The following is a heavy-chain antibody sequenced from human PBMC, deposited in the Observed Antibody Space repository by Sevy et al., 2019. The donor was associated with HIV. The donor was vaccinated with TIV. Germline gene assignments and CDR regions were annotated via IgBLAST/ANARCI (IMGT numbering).Heavy chain of an antibody. CDR3: ARGVYDFWSGYYNGPLYYFDY. CDR2: IWYDGSNK. Sequence: GGPLRLSCAASGFTFSSYGMHWVRQAPGKGLEWVAVIWYDGSNKYYADSVKGRFTISRDNSKNTLYLQMNSLSAEDTAVYYCARGVYDFWSGYYNGPLYYFDYWGQGTLVTVSS. CDR1: GFTFSSYG. D-gene: IGHD3-3*01. J-gene: IGHJ4*02. V-gene: IGHV3-33*01.